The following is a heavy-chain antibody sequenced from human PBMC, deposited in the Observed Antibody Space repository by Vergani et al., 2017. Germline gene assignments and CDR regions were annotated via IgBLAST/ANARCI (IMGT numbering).Heavy chain of an antibody. J-gene: IGHJ6*02. D-gene: IGHD3-3*01. V-gene: IGHV3-23*01. CDR3: AKDLPYECWSGYYPPYYYYGMDV. CDR1: GFTFSSYA. Sequence: EVQLLESGGGLVQPGGSLRLSCAASGFTFSSYAMSWVRQAPGKGLEWVSAISGSGGSTYYADSVKGRFTISRDNSKNTLYLQMNSLKAEDTAVYYCAKDLPYECWSGYYPPYYYYGMDVWGQGTTVTVSS. CDR2: ISGSGGST.